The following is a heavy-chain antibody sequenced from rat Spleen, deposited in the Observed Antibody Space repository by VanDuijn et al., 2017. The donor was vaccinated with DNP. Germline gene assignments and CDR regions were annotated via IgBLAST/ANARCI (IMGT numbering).Heavy chain of an antibody. J-gene: IGHJ3*01. CDR1: GFSLTSYG. V-gene: IGHV2-16*01. D-gene: IGHD1-5*01. CDR2: IWSGGST. CDR3: ARSPAGKYNGWLAY. Sequence: QVQLKDSGPGLVQPSQTLSLTCTVSGFSLTSYGVNWVRQPPGKGLEWIGGIWSGGSTDYNSALKSRLSMSRDTSKSQVLLKMNSLQTEDTAMYFCARSPAGKYNGWLAYWGQGTLVTVSS.